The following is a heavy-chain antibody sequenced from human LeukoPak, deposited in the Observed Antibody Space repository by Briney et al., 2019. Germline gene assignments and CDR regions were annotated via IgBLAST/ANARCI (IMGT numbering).Heavy chain of an antibody. D-gene: IGHD5-24*01. Sequence: ASVKVSCKASGYAFTSYTFSWVRQAPGQGLEWMGWISTYNGNTKYAQKFQGRLTMTTDTSTSTAYMELRSLRSDDTAVYYCARERADGCHDYWGQGTLVTVSS. J-gene: IGHJ4*02. CDR1: GYAFTSYT. CDR3: ARERADGCHDY. V-gene: IGHV1-18*01. CDR2: ISTYNGNT.